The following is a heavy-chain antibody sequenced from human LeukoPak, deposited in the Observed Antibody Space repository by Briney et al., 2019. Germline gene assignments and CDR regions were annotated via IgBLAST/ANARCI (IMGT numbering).Heavy chain of an antibody. D-gene: IGHD3-3*01. V-gene: IGHV5-51*01. CDR1: GYSFSSYS. CDR3: ARQYYDFWSGYPRQTYYFDY. Sequence: GESLKISCKGLGYSFSSYSIGWVRQMPGKGLEWMGIIYPDFSDTRYSPSFQGQVTISADKSFSTAYPQWSSLKASDTAMYYCARQYYDFWSGYPRQTYYFDYWGQGTLVTVSS. CDR2: IYPDFSDT. J-gene: IGHJ4*02.